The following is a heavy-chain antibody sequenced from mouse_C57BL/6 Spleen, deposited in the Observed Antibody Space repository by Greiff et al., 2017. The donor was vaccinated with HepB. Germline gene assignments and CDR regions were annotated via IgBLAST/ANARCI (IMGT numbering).Heavy chain of an antibody. J-gene: IGHJ4*01. Sequence: EVQLQQSGPELVKPGASVKISCKASGYTFTDYYMNWVKQSHGKSLEWIGDINPNNGGTSYNQKFKGKATLTVDKSSSTAYMELRSLTSEDSAVYYCARSRTVNAMDYWGQGTSVTVSS. CDR1: GYTFTDYY. CDR3: ARSRTVNAMDY. CDR2: INPNNGGT. D-gene: IGHD1-1*01. V-gene: IGHV1-26*01.